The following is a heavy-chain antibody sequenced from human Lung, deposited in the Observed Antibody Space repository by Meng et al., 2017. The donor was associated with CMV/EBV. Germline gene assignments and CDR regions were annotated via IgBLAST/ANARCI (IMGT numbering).Heavy chain of an antibody. V-gene: IGHV3-30*04. CDR1: GFTFSTYA. J-gene: IGHJ4*02. Sequence: GGSLGLXCAASGFTFSTYAMHWVRQAPGKGLEWVAVISYDGTNKYYADSVKGRFSISRDNSKNTLYLQMNSLRPEDTSVFYCARDGQAGAKGFDHWGQGTLVTVSS. CDR2: ISYDGTNK. D-gene: IGHD6-25*01. CDR3: ARDGQAGAKGFDH.